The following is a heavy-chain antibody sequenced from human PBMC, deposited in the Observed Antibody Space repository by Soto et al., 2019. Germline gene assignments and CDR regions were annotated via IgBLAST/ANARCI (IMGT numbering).Heavy chain of an antibody. V-gene: IGHV3-30*04. CDR1: GFTFSSYA. J-gene: IGHJ4*02. D-gene: IGHD6-13*01. Sequence: GGSLRLSCAASGFTFSSYAIHWVRQAPGKGLEWVAVISYDARNKYYAEYVKGRFTISRDNSKSTLYLQMNSLRAEDTAVYYCARGYISSSAAFDYWGQGTLVTVSS. CDR3: ARGYISSSAAFDY. CDR2: ISYDARNK.